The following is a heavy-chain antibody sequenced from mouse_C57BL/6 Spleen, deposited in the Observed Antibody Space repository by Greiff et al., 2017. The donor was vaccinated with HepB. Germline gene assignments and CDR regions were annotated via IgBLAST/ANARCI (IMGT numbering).Heavy chain of an antibody. CDR3: ARGDYGAVDY. CDR1: GFTFSDYG. V-gene: IGHV5-17*01. J-gene: IGHJ4*01. Sequence: EVKLMESGGGLVKPGGSLKLSCAASGFTFSDYGMHWVRQAPEKGLEWVAYISSGSSTIYYADTVKGRFTISRDNAKNTLFLQMTSLRSEDTAMYDCARGDYGAVDYWGQGTSVTVSS. CDR2: ISSGSSTI. D-gene: IGHD1-1*02.